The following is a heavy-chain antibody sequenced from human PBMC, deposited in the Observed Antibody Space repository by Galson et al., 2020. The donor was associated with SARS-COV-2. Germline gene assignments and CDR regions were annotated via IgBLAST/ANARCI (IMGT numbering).Heavy chain of an antibody. CDR3: AAVYCSGGSCLDAFDI. CDR1: GFTFTSSA. D-gene: IGHD2-15*01. J-gene: IGHJ3*02. Sequence: SVKVSCKASGFTFTSSAVQWVRQARGQRLEWIGWIVVGSGNTNYAQKFQERVTITRDMSTSTAYMELSSLRSKDTAVYYCAAVYCSGGSCLDAFDIWGQGTMVTVSS. V-gene: IGHV1-58*01. CDR2: IVVGSGNT.